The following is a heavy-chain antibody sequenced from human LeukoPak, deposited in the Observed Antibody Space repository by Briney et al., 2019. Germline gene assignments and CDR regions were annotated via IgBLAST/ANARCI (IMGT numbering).Heavy chain of an antibody. CDR1: GYTFTSYG. Sequence: ASVKVSCKASGYTFTSYGITWVRQAPGQRLEWMGWISAYNGNTNYAQKLQGRVTMTTDTSTSTAYMELRSLRSDGTAVYYCARVSYGDYLDYWGQGTLVTVSS. CDR3: ARVSYGDYLDY. D-gene: IGHD4-17*01. V-gene: IGHV1-18*01. CDR2: ISAYNGNT. J-gene: IGHJ4*02.